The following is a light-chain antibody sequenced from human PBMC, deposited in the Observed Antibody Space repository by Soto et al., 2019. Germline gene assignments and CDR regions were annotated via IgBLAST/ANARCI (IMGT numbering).Light chain of an antibody. J-gene: IGKJ5*01. V-gene: IGKV1-9*01. CDR2: AAS. Sequence: DIPLTQSPSFLSASVGDRVTITCRASQGISSYLAWYQHKPGNAPKLLIYAASTLQSGVPSRFSGSGSGTEFTLTISSLQPEDFATYYCQQLNSYPITFGQGTRLEIK. CDR1: QGISSY. CDR3: QQLNSYPIT.